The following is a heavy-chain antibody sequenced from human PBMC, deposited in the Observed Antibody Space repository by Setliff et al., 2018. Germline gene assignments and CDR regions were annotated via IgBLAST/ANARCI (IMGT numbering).Heavy chain of an antibody. J-gene: IGHJ5*02. CDR1: SGSISSSSYY. Sequence: PSETLSLTCTVSSGSISSSSYYWGWIRQPPGKGLEWIGSIYYSGSTYYNPSLKSRVTISVDTSKNQFSLKLSFVTAADTAVYYCARIHLLLWFGELLSGWFDPWGQGTLVTVSS. V-gene: IGHV4-39*07. CDR3: ARIHLLLWFGELLSGWFDP. CDR2: IYYSGST. D-gene: IGHD3-10*01.